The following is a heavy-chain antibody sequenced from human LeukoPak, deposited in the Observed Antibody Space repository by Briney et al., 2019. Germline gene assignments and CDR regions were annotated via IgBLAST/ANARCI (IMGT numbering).Heavy chain of an antibody. CDR2: IYYSGST. CDR1: GGSISSYY. V-gene: IGHV4-59*01. CDR3: ASARLQWLVDY. D-gene: IGHD6-19*01. Sequence: SETLSLTCTVSGGSISSYYWSWIRQPPGKGLEWIGYIYYSGSTNYNPSLKSRVTISVDTSKNQFSLKLSSVTAAGTAVYYCASARLQWLVDYWGQGTRDSVSS. J-gene: IGHJ4*02.